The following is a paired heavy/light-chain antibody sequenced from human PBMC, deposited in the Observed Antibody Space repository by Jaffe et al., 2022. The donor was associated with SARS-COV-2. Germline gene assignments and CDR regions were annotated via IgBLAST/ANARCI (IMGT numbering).Light chain of an antibody. Sequence: EIVLTQSPGTLSLSPGERASLSCRASQSVSRSYLGWYQQKPGQAPRLLIYGASSRANGIPDRFSGSGSGTDFTLTISRLEPEDFAVYYCQQYGSSPFTFGPGTKVDIK. J-gene: IGKJ3*01. CDR2: GAS. CDR1: QSVSRSY. V-gene: IGKV3-20*01. CDR3: QQYGSSPFT.
Heavy chain of an antibody. D-gene: IGHD3-3*01. J-gene: IGHJ6*02. CDR2: IYSGGST. Sequence: EVQVVESGGGLVQPGGSLRLSCAASGFTVSNNYMSWVRQAPGKGLECVSVIYSGGSTNYVDSVKGRFTISRDNSRNTVYLQMNSLTAEDTAVYYCAGDTQEIDFWSGYHSNGMDVWGQGTTVTVSS. V-gene: IGHV3-66*02. CDR1: GFTVSNNY. CDR3: AGDTQEIDFWSGYHSNGMDV.